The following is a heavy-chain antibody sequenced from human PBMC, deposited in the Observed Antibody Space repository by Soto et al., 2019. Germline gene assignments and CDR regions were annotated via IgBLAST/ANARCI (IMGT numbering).Heavy chain of an antibody. D-gene: IGHD6-13*01. V-gene: IGHV3-48*03. CDR2: ISSGGTTI. J-gene: IGHJ4*02. CDR1: GLTFSTYE. Sequence: EVQLVESGGGLVQPGGSLRLSCAASGLTFSTYEMNWVRQAPGKGLEWLSCISSGGTTIYYADSVKGRFTISRDNARSSLYLQMNSLRAEDTAFYYCSRFGLSSSLHPSLDFWGQGTLVTVSS. CDR3: SRFGLSSSLHPSLDF.